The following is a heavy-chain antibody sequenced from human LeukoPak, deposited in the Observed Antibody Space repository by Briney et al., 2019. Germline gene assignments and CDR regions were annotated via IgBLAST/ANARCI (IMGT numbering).Heavy chain of an antibody. CDR1: GFTFSSYA. CDR2: IGDSGGST. Sequence: QPGGSLRLSCAASGFTFSSYAMSWVRQAPGKGLEWVSVIGDSGGSTYYADSVKGRFTISRDNSKNTLYLQMNSLRADDTAVYYCAKDPWRDSGWRYYFDYWGQGTLVTVSS. V-gene: IGHV3-23*01. J-gene: IGHJ4*02. D-gene: IGHD6-19*01. CDR3: AKDPWRDSGWRYYFDY.